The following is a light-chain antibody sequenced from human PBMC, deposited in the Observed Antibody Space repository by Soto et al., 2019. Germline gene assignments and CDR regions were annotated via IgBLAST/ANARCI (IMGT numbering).Light chain of an antibody. Sequence: QAVVTQPPSVSAAPGQRVTISCSGSISNIGNGYVSWYQQLPGTVPKLLIYQDYKRPSGIPDRFYGSKSGTSATLGITGLQTGDEADYYCGTWDSGLSAGVFGGGTQLTVL. CDR1: ISNIGNGY. J-gene: IGLJ2*01. CDR3: GTWDSGLSAGV. V-gene: IGLV1-51*02. CDR2: QDY.